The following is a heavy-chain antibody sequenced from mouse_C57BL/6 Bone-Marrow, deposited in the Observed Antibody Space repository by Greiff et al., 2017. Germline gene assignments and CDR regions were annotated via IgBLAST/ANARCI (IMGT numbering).Heavy chain of an antibody. Sequence: VQLQQPGAELVKPGASVKLSCKASGYTFTSYWMHWVKQRPGQGLEWIGMIHPNSGSTNYNEKFKSKATLTVDKSSSTAYMQLSSLTSEDSAVYYCSRLDYGSSHWYFDVWGTGTTVTASS. V-gene: IGHV1-64*01. CDR2: IHPNSGST. J-gene: IGHJ1*03. CDR3: SRLDYGSSHWYFDV. CDR1: GYTFTSYW. D-gene: IGHD1-1*01.